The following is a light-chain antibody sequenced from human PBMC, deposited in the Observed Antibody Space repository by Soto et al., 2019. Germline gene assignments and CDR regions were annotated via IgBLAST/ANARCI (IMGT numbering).Light chain of an antibody. CDR1: QSVSSG. Sequence: EIVMTQSPATLSVSPGERATLSCRAGQSVSSGLAWYQQKPGQTPRLLIYAASTRATGIPARFSGSGSGTEFTLTISRLEPEDFAVYYCQQYGSSPTWTFGQGTKVDIK. CDR2: AAS. CDR3: QQYGSSPTWT. J-gene: IGKJ1*01. V-gene: IGKV3-15*01.